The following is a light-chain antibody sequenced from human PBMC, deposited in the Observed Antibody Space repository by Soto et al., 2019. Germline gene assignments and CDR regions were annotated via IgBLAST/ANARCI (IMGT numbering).Light chain of an antibody. CDR1: QSVTSN. CDR3: QQYGSSIT. J-gene: IGKJ4*01. V-gene: IGKV3-15*01. Sequence: EIVMTQSPATLSVSPGGRATLSCRASQSVTSNLAWYQQKPGQAPRLLIYGASTRATDIPARFSGSGSGTEFTLTISRLEPEDFAVYYCQQYGSSITFGGGTKVDIK. CDR2: GAS.